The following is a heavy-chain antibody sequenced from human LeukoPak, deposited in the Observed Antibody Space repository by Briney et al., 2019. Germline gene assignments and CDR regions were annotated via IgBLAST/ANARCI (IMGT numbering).Heavy chain of an antibody. V-gene: IGHV4-59*01. CDR2: IYYSGST. CDR3: AREGRSEPFDY. CDR1: GGSIGSYY. J-gene: IGHJ4*02. Sequence: SETLSLTCTVSGGSIGSYYWSWIRQPPGKGLEWIGYIYYSGSTNYNPSLKSRVTISVDTSKNQFSLKLSSVTAADTAVYYCAREGRSEPFDYWGQGTLVTVSS. D-gene: IGHD1-26*01.